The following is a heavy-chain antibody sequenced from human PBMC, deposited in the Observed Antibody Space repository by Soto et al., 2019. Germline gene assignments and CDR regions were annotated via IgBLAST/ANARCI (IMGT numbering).Heavy chain of an antibody. V-gene: IGHV3-7*01. J-gene: IGHJ5*02. D-gene: IGHD6-19*01. Sequence: EVQLVESGGGLVQPGGSLRLSCTGSGFTFSSYWMTWVRQAPGKGLEWVANIKQDGSEKYYVDSVRGRFTTSRDNARNSLYLQMNSLRAEDTAVYYCASATSIGVADWFDPWGQGNLVTVSS. CDR3: ASATSIGVADWFDP. CDR1: GFTFSSYW. CDR2: IKQDGSEK.